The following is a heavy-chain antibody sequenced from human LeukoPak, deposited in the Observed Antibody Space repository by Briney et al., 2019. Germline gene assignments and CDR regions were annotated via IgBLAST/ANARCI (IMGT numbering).Heavy chain of an antibody. V-gene: IGHV4-59*01. J-gene: IGHJ5*02. CDR2: VYYSGTT. Sequence: PSETLSLTCIVSGGSMSSYYWSWIRQPPGKGLEWIGYVYYSGTTNYNPSLRSRVTISVDTSKNQFSLKLSSVTAADTAVYYCARGGIQLWSNNWVDPWGQGILVTVSS. D-gene: IGHD5-18*01. CDR3: ARGGIQLWSNNWVDP. CDR1: GGSMSSYY.